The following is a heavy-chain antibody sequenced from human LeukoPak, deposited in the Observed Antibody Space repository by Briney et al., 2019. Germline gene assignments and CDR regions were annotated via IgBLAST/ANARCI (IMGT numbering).Heavy chain of an antibody. D-gene: IGHD3-3*01. CDR2: IYYSGST. J-gene: IGHJ6*03. V-gene: IGHV4-59*11. Sequence: SETLSLTCTVSGGSISSHYWSWIRQPPGKGLEWIGYIYYSGSTNYNPSLKSRVTISVDTSKNQFSLKLSPVTAADTAVYYCARVTYDFWSGFRTAVYYYYYMDVWGKGTTVTVSS. CDR3: ARVTYDFWSGFRTAVYYYYYMDV. CDR1: GGSISSHY.